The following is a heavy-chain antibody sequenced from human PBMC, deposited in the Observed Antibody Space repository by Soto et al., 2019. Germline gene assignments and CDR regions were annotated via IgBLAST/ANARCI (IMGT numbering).Heavy chain of an antibody. CDR3: ARDLGYSDFDVEYWGHGTLITVSSGMDV. J-gene: IGHJ6*02. D-gene: IGHD4-17*01. V-gene: IGHV1-18*01. CDR2: IRVTNVDT. Sequence: QVQLVQSGAEVKKPGASVKVSCKASGYTFTNSGFSWVRQAPGQGLEWVGWIRVTNVDTHYAQKRQLRVTMTPDTSTSTAFLERTSLRSDDTAGYYCARDLGYSDFDVEYWGHGTLITVSSGMDVWGQGTAVTVSS. CDR1: GYTFTNSG.